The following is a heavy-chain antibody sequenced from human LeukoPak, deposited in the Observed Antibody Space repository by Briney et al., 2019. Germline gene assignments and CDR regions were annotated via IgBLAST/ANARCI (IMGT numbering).Heavy chain of an antibody. V-gene: IGHV3-15*01. CDR3: PTDQEKTMIVAALSLAFDI. CDR1: GFTFSNAW. D-gene: IGHD3-22*01. J-gene: IGHJ3*02. CDR2: IKSKTDGGTT. Sequence: GGSLRLSCAASGFTFSNAWMSWVRQAPGKGLEWVGRIKSKTDGGTTDYAAPVKGRFTISRDDSKNTLYLQMNSLKTEDTAVYYCPTDQEKTMIVAALSLAFDIWGKGKMVTVSS.